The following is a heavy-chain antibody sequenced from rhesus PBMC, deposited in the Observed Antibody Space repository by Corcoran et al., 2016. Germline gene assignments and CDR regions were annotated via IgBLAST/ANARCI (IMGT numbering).Heavy chain of an antibody. V-gene: IGHV4-169*02. Sequence: QLQLQESGPGLVKPSETLSVTCAVSGGSISSSSWSWIRQAPGNGLEWIGYIYGRGSSTNYNPARKSRVTLSVDTSKNQLSLKLSSVTAADTAVYYCASEGIAAADYWGQGVLVTVSS. J-gene: IGHJ4*01. CDR2: IYGRGSST. CDR3: ASEGIAAADY. D-gene: IGHD6-25*01. CDR1: GGSISSSS.